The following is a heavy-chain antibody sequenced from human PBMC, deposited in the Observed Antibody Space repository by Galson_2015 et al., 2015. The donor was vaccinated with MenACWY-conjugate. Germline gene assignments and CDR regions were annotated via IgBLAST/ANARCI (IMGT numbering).Heavy chain of an antibody. CDR2: ISPGDSNT. CDR1: GYSFTTYW. J-gene: IGHJ6*02. D-gene: IGHD1-26*01. Sequence: QSGAEVKKPGESLKISCKTTGYSFTTYWIAWVRQMPGTGLEWMGLISPGDSNTRYSPSFQGQVTISADKSISTAYLQWSSLKASDTAMYYCARHPPGGRGMDVWGQGTTDTVSS. V-gene: IGHV5-51*01. CDR3: ARHPPGGRGMDV.